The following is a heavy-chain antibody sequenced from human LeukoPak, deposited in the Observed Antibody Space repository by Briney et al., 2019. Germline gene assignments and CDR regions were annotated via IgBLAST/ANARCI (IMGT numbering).Heavy chain of an antibody. CDR3: ARVADPYSGSYFDY. V-gene: IGHV1-18*01. J-gene: IGHJ4*02. CDR2: ISAYNGNT. CDR1: GYTFTRYG. Sequence: GASVKVSCKASGYTFTRYGISWVRQAPGQGLEWMGWISAYNGNTNYAQKLQGRVTTTTDTSTSTDYRELRSLRSDDTAVYYCARVADPYSGSYFDYWGQGTLVTVSS. D-gene: IGHD1-26*01.